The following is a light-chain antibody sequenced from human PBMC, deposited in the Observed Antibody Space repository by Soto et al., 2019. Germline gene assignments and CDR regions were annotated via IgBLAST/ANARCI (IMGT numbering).Light chain of an antibody. V-gene: IGKV1-5*03. Sequence: DIQMTQSPSTLSASVGDRVTITCRASESIDSWLAWHQQKPGRAPKLLISKASSLESGVPSRLSGSGYGTDFTITITGLKTEDFETYSCQQTYDTTWTFGQGTQVDIK. CDR2: KAS. CDR1: ESIDSW. J-gene: IGKJ1*01. CDR3: QQTYDTTWT.